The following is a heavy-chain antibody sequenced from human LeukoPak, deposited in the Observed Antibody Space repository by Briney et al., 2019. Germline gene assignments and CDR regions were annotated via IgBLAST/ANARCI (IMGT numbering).Heavy chain of an antibody. Sequence: SVKVSCKASGGTFSSYAISWVRQAPGQGLEWMGRIIPILGIANYAQKFQGRVTITADESTSTAYMELSSLRSEDTAVYYCAGSSGSAWWFDPWGQGTLVTVSS. V-gene: IGHV1-69*04. CDR3: AGSSGSAWWFDP. CDR1: GGTFSSYA. J-gene: IGHJ5*02. CDR2: IIPILGIA. D-gene: IGHD6-19*01.